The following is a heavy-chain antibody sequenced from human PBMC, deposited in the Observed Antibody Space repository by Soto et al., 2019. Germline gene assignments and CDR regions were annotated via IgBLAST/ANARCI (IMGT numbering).Heavy chain of an antibody. CDR1: GFTFSSYS. V-gene: IGHV3-48*02. D-gene: IGHD6-13*01. J-gene: IGHJ6*02. CDR3: ARDGYSSSWYANYYYYYGMDV. Sequence: GGSLRLSCAASGFTFSSYSMNWVRQAPGKGLEWVSYISSSSSTIYYADSVKGRFTISRDNAKNSLYLQMNSLRDEDTAVYYCARDGYSSSWYANYYYYYGMDVWGQGTTVTVSS. CDR2: ISSSSSTI.